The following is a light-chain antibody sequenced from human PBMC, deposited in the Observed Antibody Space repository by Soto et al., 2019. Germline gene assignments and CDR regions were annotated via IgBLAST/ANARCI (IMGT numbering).Light chain of an antibody. Sequence: QSALTQPASVSGSPGQSITISCTGTSSDVGGYNYVSWYQQHPGKAPKLMIYDVSNRPSGVSNRCSCSESGNTASLTISGLPAEDEADYYCSSSTSSSTPVVFGGGTKVTVL. CDR1: SSDVGGYNY. CDR2: DVS. V-gene: IGLV2-14*01. CDR3: SSSTSSSTPVV. J-gene: IGLJ2*01.